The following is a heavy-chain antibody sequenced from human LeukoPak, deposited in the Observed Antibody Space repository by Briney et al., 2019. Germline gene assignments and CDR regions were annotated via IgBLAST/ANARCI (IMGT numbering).Heavy chain of an antibody. Sequence: GASVKVSCKASGYTFTGYYMHWVRQAPGQGLEWMGWINPNSGGTNYAQKFQGRVTMTRDTSISTAYMELSRLRSDDTAVYYCARDCQDGRPAEFDPWGQGTLVTVSS. CDR2: INPNSGGT. D-gene: IGHD2-2*01. J-gene: IGHJ5*02. CDR3: ARDCQDGRPAEFDP. CDR1: GYTFTGYY. V-gene: IGHV1-2*02.